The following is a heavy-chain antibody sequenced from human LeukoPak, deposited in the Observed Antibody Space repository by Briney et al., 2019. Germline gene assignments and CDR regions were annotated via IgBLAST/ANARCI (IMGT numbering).Heavy chain of an antibody. CDR3: ARQEIGLRSFDS. CDR1: GGSISSSLYH. J-gene: IGHJ5*01. CDR2: IYYTGTT. Sequence: SETLSLTCTVSGGSISSSLYHGGGIRQSPGKNLEWLGSIYYTGTTHYNPSLKSRVTISVDTSKNQFSLNLSSVTAADTAVYYCARQEIGLRSFDSWGQGTLVTVSS. V-gene: IGHV4-39*01. D-gene: IGHD3/OR15-3a*01.